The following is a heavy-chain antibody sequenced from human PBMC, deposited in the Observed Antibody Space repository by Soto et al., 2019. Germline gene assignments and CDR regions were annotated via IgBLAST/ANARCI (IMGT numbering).Heavy chain of an antibody. J-gene: IGHJ5*02. D-gene: IGHD3-22*01. CDR1: GDSISNSRFY. V-gene: IGHV4-39*01. CDR3: ARDFFDSSDYTTNWFDP. Sequence: PSETLSLTCAVSGDSISNSRFYWAWIRQPPGEGLEWIGSIYHTGNAYYNPSLKNRVTISVDTSKNQFSLKLTSVTAADAALYYCARDFFDSSDYTTNWFDPWGQGTLVTVSS. CDR2: IYHTGNA.